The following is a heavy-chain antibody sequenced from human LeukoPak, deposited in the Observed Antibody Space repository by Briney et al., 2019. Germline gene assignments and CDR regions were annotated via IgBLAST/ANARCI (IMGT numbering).Heavy chain of an antibody. J-gene: IGHJ4*02. Sequence: GGSLRLSCAASGFTFSSYAMSWVRQAPGKGLEWVSAISSIGGSTYYADSVKGRFIISRDNSKNPLYLQMNSLRAEDTAVYYCAEGAMVRGVFFNWGQGTLVTVSS. CDR2: ISSIGGST. CDR1: GFTFSSYA. CDR3: AEGAMVRGVFFN. D-gene: IGHD3-10*01. V-gene: IGHV3-23*01.